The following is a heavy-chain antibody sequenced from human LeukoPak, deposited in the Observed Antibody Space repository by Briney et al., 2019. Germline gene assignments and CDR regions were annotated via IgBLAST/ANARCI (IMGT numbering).Heavy chain of an antibody. D-gene: IGHD3-22*01. Sequence: PSETLSLTCTVSGGSISSSYWSWIRQPPGKGLEWIGYIYYSGSTNYNPSLKSRVTISVDTSKNQFSLKLSSVTAADTAVYYCARAWSETYYYDSSGPLFDLWGRGTLVTVSS. J-gene: IGHJ2*01. CDR2: IYYSGST. CDR3: ARAWSETYYYDSSGPLFDL. CDR1: GGSISSSY. V-gene: IGHV4-59*12.